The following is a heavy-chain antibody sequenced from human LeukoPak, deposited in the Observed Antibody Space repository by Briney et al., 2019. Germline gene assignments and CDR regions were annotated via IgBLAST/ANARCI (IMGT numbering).Heavy chain of an antibody. J-gene: IGHJ4*02. CDR1: GYTFTNHG. CDR3: ARDLSLGRHDDGEPFDS. V-gene: IGHV1-18*01. Sequence: ASVKVSCKTSGYTFTNHGISWVRQAPGQGLEWMGWISGYNGNTNYVQKFRGRITMTTDTSTSTAYLQLRSLSSDDAALYYCARDLSLGRHDDGEPFDSWGQGTLVTVSS. CDR2: ISGYNGNT. D-gene: IGHD4-17*01.